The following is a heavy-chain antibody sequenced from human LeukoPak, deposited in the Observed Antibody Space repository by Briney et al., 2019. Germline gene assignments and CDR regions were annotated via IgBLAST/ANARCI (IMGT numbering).Heavy chain of an antibody. CDR1: GFTFSSYA. Sequence: GGSLRLSCAASGFTFSSYAMSWVRQAPGKGLEWVSAISGSGGSTYYADSVKGRFTISRDNSKNTVYLQMNSLRSDDTAVYYCVREYGGDYFDAFDVWGQGTMVTVSS. CDR3: VREYGGDYFDAFDV. V-gene: IGHV3-23*01. J-gene: IGHJ3*01. D-gene: IGHD4-17*01. CDR2: ISGSGGST.